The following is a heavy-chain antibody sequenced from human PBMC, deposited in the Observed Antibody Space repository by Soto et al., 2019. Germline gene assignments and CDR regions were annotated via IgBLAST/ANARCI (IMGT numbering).Heavy chain of an antibody. CDR1: GYSFTSYW. CDR2: IYPDDSET. V-gene: IGHV5-51*01. D-gene: IGHD3-16*01. J-gene: IGHJ6*02. CDR3: ARRAHMSRRGETFSYYYYGMDV. Sequence: RGESLKISCKGSGYSFTSYWIGWVRQMPGKGLEWMGVIYPDDSETRYSPSFQGQVTISADKSIDTAYLQWSSLKASDTAMYYCARRAHMSRRGETFSYYYYGMDVWGQGTTVTVSS.